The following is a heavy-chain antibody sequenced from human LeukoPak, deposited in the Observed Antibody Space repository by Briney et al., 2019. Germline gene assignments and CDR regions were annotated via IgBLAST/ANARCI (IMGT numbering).Heavy chain of an antibody. CDR2: ISGSGGST. CDR1: GFTFSSYA. Sequence: GGSLRLSCAASGFTFSSYAMSWVRQAPGRGLEWVSAISGSGGSTYYADSVKGRFTISRDNSKNTLYLQMNSLRAEDTAVYYCAKGGSLSYYYYGMDVWGQGTTVTVSS. V-gene: IGHV3-23*01. CDR3: AKGGSLSYYYYGMDV. D-gene: IGHD2/OR15-2a*01. J-gene: IGHJ6*02.